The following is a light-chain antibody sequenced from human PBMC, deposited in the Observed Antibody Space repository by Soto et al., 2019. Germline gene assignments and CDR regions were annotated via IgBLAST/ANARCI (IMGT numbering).Light chain of an antibody. CDR1: RDISNY. CDR2: DAS. J-gene: IGKJ4*01. Sequence: DIQMTQSPSSLSASVGDRVTITCQASRDISNYLNWYQHKPGKVPKLLIYDASKLETGVPSRFGGSGSGTDFTFTISSLQPEDVATYYCQQIDNLPPLTFGGGTKVEIK. V-gene: IGKV1-33*01. CDR3: QQIDNLPPLT.